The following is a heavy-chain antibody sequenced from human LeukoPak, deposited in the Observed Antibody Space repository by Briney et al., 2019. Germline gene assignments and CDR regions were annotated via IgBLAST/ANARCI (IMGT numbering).Heavy chain of an antibody. J-gene: IGHJ3*02. V-gene: IGHV4-34*01. CDR1: GGSFSGYY. D-gene: IGHD1-1*01. CDR3: ARDAKIGNAFDI. CDR2: INHSGST. Sequence: PSETLSLTCAVYGGSFSGYYWSWIRQPPGKGLEWIGEINHSGSTNYNPSLKSRVTISVDTSKNQFSLKLSSVTAADTAVYYCARDAKIGNAFDIWGQGTMVTVSS.